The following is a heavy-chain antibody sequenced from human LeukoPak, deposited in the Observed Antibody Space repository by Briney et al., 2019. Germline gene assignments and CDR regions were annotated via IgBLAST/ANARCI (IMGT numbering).Heavy chain of an antibody. CDR3: AREKYSSSWYNWFDP. D-gene: IGHD6-13*01. CDR1: GYTFTGYY. CDR2: ISAYNGNT. V-gene: IGHV1-18*04. Sequence: ASVKVSCKASGYTFTGYYMHWVRQAPGQGLEWMGWISAYNGNTNYAQKLQGRVTMTTDTSTSTAYMELRSLRSDDTAVYYCAREKYSSSWYNWFDPWGQGTLVTVSS. J-gene: IGHJ5*02.